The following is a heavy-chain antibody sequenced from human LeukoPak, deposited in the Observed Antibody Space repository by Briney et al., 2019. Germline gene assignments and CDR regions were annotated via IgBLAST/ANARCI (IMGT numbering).Heavy chain of an antibody. V-gene: IGHV4-4*07. D-gene: IGHD3-22*01. J-gene: IGHJ4*02. CDR1: GGSISSYY. CDR2: IYTSGST. CDR3: ARDGVYDSSGYYSSLDY. Sequence: SETLSLTCTVSGGSISSYYWSWTRQPAGKGLEWIGRIYTSGSTNYNPSLKSRVTMSVDTSKNQFSLKLSSVTAADTAVYYCARDGVYDSSGYYSSLDYWGQGTLVTASS.